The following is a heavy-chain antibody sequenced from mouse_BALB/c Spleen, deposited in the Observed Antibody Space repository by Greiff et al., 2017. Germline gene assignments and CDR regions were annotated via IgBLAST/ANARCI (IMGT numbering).Heavy chain of an antibody. J-gene: IGHJ3*01. CDR3: ARRRLTTAWFAY. Sequence: QVQLQQSGAELVRPGTSVKVSCKASGYAFTNYLIEWVKQRPGQGLEWIGVINPGSGGTNYNEKFKGKATLTADKSSSTAYMQLSSLTSDDSAVYYCARRRLTTAWFAYWGQGTLVTVSA. V-gene: IGHV1-54*03. D-gene: IGHD1-2*01. CDR2: INPGSGGT. CDR1: GYAFTNYL.